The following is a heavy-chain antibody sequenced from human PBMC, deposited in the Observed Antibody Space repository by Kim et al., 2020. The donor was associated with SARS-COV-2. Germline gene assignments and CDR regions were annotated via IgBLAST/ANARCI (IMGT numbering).Heavy chain of an antibody. D-gene: IGHD3-22*01. CDR2: INPSGGST. J-gene: IGHJ4*02. Sequence: ASVKVSCKASGYTFTSYYMHWVRQAPGQGLEWMGIINPSGGSTSYAQKFQGRVTMTRDTSTSTVYMELSSLRSEDTAVYYCATETGYYDSSGYYYPYYFDYWSQGTLVTVSS. V-gene: IGHV1-46*01. CDR3: ATETGYYDSSGYYYPYYFDY. CDR1: GYTFTSYY.